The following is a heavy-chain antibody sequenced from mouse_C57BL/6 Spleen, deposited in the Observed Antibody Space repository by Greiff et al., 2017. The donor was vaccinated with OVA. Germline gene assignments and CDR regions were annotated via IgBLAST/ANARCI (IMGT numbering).Heavy chain of an antibody. V-gene: IGHV1-74*01. CDR3: ATEDYDGAMDY. Sequence: VQLQQSGAELVKPGASVKVSCKASGYTFTSYWMHWVKQRPGQGLEWIGRIHPSDSDTNYNQKFKGKATLTVDKSSSTAYMQLSSLTSEDSAVYYCATEDYDGAMDYWGQGTSVTVSS. D-gene: IGHD2-4*01. CDR1: GYTFTSYW. CDR2: IHPSDSDT. J-gene: IGHJ4*01.